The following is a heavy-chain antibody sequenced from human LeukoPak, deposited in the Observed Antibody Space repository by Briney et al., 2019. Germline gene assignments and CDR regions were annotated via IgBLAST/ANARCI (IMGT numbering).Heavy chain of an antibody. CDR1: GYTFTSYD. D-gene: IGHD2-15*01. V-gene: IGHV1-8*01. CDR3: ARCRYCSGGSCYYNWFDP. Sequence: ASVKVSCKASGYTFTSYDINWVRQATGQGLEWMGWMNPNSGNTGYAQKFQGRVTMTRSTSISTAYMELSSLRSEDTAVYYCARCRYCSGGSCYYNWFDPWGQGTLVTVSS. J-gene: IGHJ5*02. CDR2: MNPNSGNT.